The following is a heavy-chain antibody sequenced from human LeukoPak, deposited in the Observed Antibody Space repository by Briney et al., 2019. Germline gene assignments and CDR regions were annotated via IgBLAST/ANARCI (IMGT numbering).Heavy chain of an antibody. V-gene: IGHV4-61*02. Sequence: SETLSLTCTVSGGSISSGSYYWSWIRQPAGKGLEWIGRIYTSGSTNYNPSLKSRVTISVDTSKNQFSLKLSSVTAADTAVYYCARDLGNDLRFLEWGMFGWGQGTLVTVSS. D-gene: IGHD3-3*01. CDR3: ARDLGNDLRFLEWGMFG. CDR2: IYTSGST. CDR1: GGSISSGSYY. J-gene: IGHJ4*02.